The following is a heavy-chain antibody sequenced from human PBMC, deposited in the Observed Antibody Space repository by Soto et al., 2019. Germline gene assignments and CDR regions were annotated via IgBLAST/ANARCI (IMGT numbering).Heavy chain of an antibody. CDR2: MNPNSGGT. CDR3: ARGRGGHCSGGKCYRFLDH. V-gene: IGHV1-8*01. J-gene: IGHJ4*02. D-gene: IGHD2-15*01. CDR1: GYTFTNYE. Sequence: ASVKVSCKASGYTFTNYETIWVRQATGQGLEWVGWMNPNSGGTVYAEKFQGRVTLTRDTSISTAYMELSSLRYEDTAVYYCARGRGGHCSGGKCYRFLDHWGQGTLVTVSS.